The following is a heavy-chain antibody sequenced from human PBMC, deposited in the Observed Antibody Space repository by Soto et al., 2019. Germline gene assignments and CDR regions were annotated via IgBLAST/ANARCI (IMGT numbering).Heavy chain of an antibody. Sequence: ASVKVSCKASGGTFSSYAISWLRQAPGQGLEWMGGIIPIFGTANYAQKFQGRVTITADESTSTAYMELSSLRSEDTAVYYCARAMVVVVVAATAAFDIWGQGTMVTVSS. CDR1: GGTFSSYA. D-gene: IGHD2-15*01. V-gene: IGHV1-69*13. J-gene: IGHJ3*02. CDR3: ARAMVVVVVAATAAFDI. CDR2: IIPIFGTA.